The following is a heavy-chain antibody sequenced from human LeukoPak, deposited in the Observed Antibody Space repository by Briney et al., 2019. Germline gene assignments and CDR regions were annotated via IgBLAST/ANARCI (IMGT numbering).Heavy chain of an antibody. J-gene: IGHJ5*02. Sequence: SETLSLTCAVYGGSFSGYYWGWIRQPPGKGLEWIGSIYHSGSTYYNPSLKSRVTISVDTSKNQFSLKLSSVTAADTAVYYCARYYDILTGYGPRWSFDPWGQGTLVTVSS. D-gene: IGHD3-9*01. V-gene: IGHV4-38-2*01. CDR3: ARYYDILTGYGPRWSFDP. CDR2: IYHSGST. CDR1: GGSFSGYY.